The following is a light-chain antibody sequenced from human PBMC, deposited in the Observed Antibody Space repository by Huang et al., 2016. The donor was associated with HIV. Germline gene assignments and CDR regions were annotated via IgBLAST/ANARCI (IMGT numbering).Light chain of an antibody. Sequence: EIVLTQSPAILSVSPGERVTLSCRASRGLHNNLAWDQQRPGQAPRLLIYGASTRTTGIPARFSGSGSGTEFTLTISSLQSEDFAIYYCQQYHNWPPWTFGPGTKVEI. CDR2: GAS. J-gene: IGKJ1*01. CDR1: RGLHNN. CDR3: QQYHNWPPWT. V-gene: IGKV3-15*01.